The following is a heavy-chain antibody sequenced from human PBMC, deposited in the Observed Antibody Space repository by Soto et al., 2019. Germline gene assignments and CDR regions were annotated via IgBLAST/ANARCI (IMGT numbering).Heavy chain of an antibody. J-gene: IGHJ4*02. CDR1: GFTFSSYA. D-gene: IGHD5-18*01. Sequence: GGSLRLSCAASGFTFSSYAMHWVRQAPGKGLEWVAVISYDGSNKYYADSVKGRFTISRDNSKNTLYLQMNSLRAEDTAVYYCAREGSYGFWVQQAPSYYFDYWGQGTLVTVSS. CDR2: ISYDGSNK. V-gene: IGHV3-30-3*01. CDR3: AREGSYGFWVQQAPSYYFDY.